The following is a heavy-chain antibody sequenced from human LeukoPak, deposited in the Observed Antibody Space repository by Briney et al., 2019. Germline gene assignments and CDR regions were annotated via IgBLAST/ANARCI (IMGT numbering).Heavy chain of an antibody. CDR1: GFTFSSYA. CDR3: AKDFGALLAFDI. D-gene: IGHD1-26*01. CDR2: FSGSGGST. Sequence: GGSLRLSCAASGFTFSSYAMSWVRQAPGKGLECISGFSGSGGSTYYADSVKGRFTISRDNSKNTLYLQMNSLRAEDTAVYYCAKDFGALLAFDIWGQGTMVTVSS. V-gene: IGHV3-23*01. J-gene: IGHJ3*02.